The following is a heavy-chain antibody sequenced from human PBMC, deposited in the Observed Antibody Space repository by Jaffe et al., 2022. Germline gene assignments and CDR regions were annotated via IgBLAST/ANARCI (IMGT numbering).Heavy chain of an antibody. J-gene: IGHJ4*02. CDR3: ARGSRSGRTMIVAGWGY. CDR2: INHSGST. D-gene: IGHD3-22*01. Sequence: QVQLQQWGAGLLKPSETLSLTCAVYGGSFSGYYWSWIRQPPGKGLEWIGEINHSGSTNYNPSLKSRVTISVDTSKNQFSLKLSSVTAADTAVYYCARGSRSGRTMIVAGWGYWGQGTLVTVSS. V-gene: IGHV4-34*01. CDR1: GGSFSGYY.